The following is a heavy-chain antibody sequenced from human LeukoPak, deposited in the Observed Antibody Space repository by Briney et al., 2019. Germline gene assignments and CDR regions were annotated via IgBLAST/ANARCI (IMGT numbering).Heavy chain of an antibody. D-gene: IGHD3-10*01. CDR2: INPSGGST. V-gene: IGHV1-46*01. CDR1: GYTFTSYY. J-gene: IGHJ4*02. CDR3: ARDYHGSGSLTTFDY. Sequence: WASVKVSCKASGYTFTSYYMHWVRQAPGQGLEWMGIINPSGGSTSYAQKFQGRVTLTRDTSTSTVYMELSSLRSEDTAVYYCARDYHGSGSLTTFDYWGQGTLVTISS.